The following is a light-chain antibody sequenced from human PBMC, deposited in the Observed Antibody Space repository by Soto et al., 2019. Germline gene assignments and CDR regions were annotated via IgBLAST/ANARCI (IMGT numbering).Light chain of an antibody. CDR2: DVN. V-gene: IGLV2-14*03. CDR3: TSWTTSTTMI. CDR1: RGDIGAYNF. J-gene: IGLJ2*01. Sequence: QSALTQPASVSGSPGQSITISCTGTRGDIGAYNFVSWYQQHPGEDPKLILYDVNVRPSGVSDRFSGSKSGNTASLTISGLQAEDEADYYCTSWTTSTTMIFGGGTKRTVL.